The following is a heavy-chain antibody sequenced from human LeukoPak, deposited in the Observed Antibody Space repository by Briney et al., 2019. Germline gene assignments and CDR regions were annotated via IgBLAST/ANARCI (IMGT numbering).Heavy chain of an antibody. CDR1: RFTSSSYW. Sequence: GGSLRLSCAASRFTSSSYWMSWVRQAPGKGLEWVANIQQGGSAKYYVDSVKGRFTISRDDAKNSLYLQMDSLRAGDTAVYFCARIRGDGSTFEYWGRGTLVTVSS. D-gene: IGHD5-24*01. CDR2: IQQGGSAK. V-gene: IGHV3-7*01. J-gene: IGHJ4*02. CDR3: ARIRGDGSTFEY.